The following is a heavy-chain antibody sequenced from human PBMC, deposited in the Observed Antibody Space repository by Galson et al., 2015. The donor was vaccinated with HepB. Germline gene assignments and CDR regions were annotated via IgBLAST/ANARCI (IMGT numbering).Heavy chain of an antibody. CDR2: ISWNSGSI. D-gene: IGHD4-17*01. CDR1: GFTFDDYA. J-gene: IGHJ2*01. Sequence: SLRLSCAASGFTFDDYAMHWVRQAPGKGLEWVSGISWNSGSIGYADSVKGRFTISRDNAKNSLYLQMNSLRAEDTALYYCAKAGAGDYVLGQGVNWYFDLWGRGTLVTVSS. CDR3: AKAGAGDYVLGQGVNWYFDL. V-gene: IGHV3-9*01.